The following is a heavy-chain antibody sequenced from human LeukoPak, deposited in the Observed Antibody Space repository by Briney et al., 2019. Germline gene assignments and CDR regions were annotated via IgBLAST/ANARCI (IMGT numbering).Heavy chain of an antibody. CDR2: ISPSGNTI. J-gene: IGHJ3*02. D-gene: IGHD3-22*01. Sequence: PGGSLRLSCAASGFTFSAYYMTWIRQAPGKGLEWVSYISPSGNTIYYADSVKGRFTISRDNAMNSLYLEMNSLRAEDTAIYYCARDRNDYDSSCSQGPFDIWGQGTMVTVSS. CDR3: ARDRNDYDSSCSQGPFDI. CDR1: GFTFSAYY. V-gene: IGHV3-11*04.